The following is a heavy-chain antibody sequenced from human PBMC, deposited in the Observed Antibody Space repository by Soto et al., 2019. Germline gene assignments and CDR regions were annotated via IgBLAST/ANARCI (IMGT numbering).Heavy chain of an antibody. CDR3: ARDTPQFTISGPMDV. CDR1: GFTFSSYS. J-gene: IGHJ6*02. CDR2: ISSSSSTI. D-gene: IGHD3-3*01. V-gene: IGHV3-48*02. Sequence: GGSLRLSCAASGFTFSSYSMNWVRQAPGKGLEWVSYISSSSSTIYYADSVKGRFTISRDNAKNSLYLQMNSLRDEDTAVYYCARDTPQFTISGPMDVWGQGTTVTVSS.